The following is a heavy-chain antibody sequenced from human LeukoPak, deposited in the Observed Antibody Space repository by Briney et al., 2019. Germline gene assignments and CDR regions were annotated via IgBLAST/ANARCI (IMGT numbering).Heavy chain of an antibody. D-gene: IGHD2-15*01. CDR3: AKGRALEVVAAFNY. CDR2: ISGSGGST. Sequence: PGGSLRLSCTASGFTFGDYAMSWVRQAPGKGLEWVSAISGSGGSTYYADSVKGRFTISRDNSKNTLYLQMNSLRAEDTAVYYCAKGRALEVVAAFNYWGQGTVVTVSS. CDR1: GFTFGDYA. V-gene: IGHV3-23*01. J-gene: IGHJ4*02.